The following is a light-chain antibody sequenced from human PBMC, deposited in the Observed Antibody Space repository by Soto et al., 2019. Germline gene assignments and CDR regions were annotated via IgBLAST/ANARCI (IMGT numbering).Light chain of an antibody. CDR2: DAT. CDR3: QQRSMWPIT. V-gene: IGKV3D-20*02. J-gene: IGKJ5*01. Sequence: LVLSQSXGILSFSPWEXXXXXSXASQSVSSSYLARSKKKXGQALRLFIFDATXRATGIPARFSGSGSGSDFTLTISSLEPEDFAVYYCQQRSMWPITFGEGTRLEIK. CDR1: QSVSSSY.